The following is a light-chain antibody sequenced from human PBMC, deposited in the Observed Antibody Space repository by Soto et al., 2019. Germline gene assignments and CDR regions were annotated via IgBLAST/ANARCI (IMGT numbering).Light chain of an antibody. Sequence: QSALTQPASVSGSPGQSITISCTGSSSDVGAYNYVSWYQQHPGKAPRLMIYEVTNRPSGVSNRFSGSKSGNTASLTISGLRAEDEADYYCSSYTGGSTLLFFGGGTKLTVL. CDR2: EVT. CDR1: SSDVGAYNY. J-gene: IGLJ2*01. CDR3: SSYTGGSTLLF. V-gene: IGLV2-14*01.